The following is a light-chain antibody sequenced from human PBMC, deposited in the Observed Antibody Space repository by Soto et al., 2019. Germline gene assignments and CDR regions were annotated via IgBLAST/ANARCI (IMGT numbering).Light chain of an antibody. CDR3: QQYNNWPPT. CDR1: QSVSGN. V-gene: IGKV3-15*01. CDR2: GAS. J-gene: IGKJ5*01. Sequence: EIVMTQSPATLSVSPGERATLSCRASQSVSGNLAWCQQKPGQAPRLLIYGASTRATGIPARFSGSGSGTDFTLTISSLQSEDFALYYCQQYNNWPPTFGQGTRLEIK.